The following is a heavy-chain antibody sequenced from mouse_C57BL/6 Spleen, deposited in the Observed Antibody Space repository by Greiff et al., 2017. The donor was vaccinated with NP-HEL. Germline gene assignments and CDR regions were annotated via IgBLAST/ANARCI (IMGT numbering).Heavy chain of an antibody. CDR3: ARLTTVVAKDAMDY. J-gene: IGHJ4*01. CDR2: ISSGSSTI. V-gene: IGHV5-17*01. CDR1: GFTFSDYG. Sequence: EVHLVESGGGLVKPGGSLKLSCAASGFTFSDYGMHWVRQAPEKGLEWVAYISSGSSTIYYADTVKGRFTISRDNAKNTLFLQMTSLRSEDTAMYYCARLTTVVAKDAMDYWGQGTSVTVSS. D-gene: IGHD1-1*01.